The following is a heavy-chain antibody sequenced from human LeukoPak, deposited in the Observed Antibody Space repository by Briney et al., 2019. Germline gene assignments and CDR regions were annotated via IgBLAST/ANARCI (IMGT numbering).Heavy chain of an antibody. CDR1: GVSFSGYY. Sequence: ETLSLTCAVYGVSFSGYYWSWIRQSPGKGLEWISAISGGGGDIYYADSVKGRFTISRDNSKNTLYLQMNSLRAEDTAVYYCARSYVGADRYFDYWGQGTLVTVSS. V-gene: IGHV3-23*01. CDR2: ISGGGGDI. J-gene: IGHJ4*02. CDR3: ARSYVGADRYFDY. D-gene: IGHD1-26*01.